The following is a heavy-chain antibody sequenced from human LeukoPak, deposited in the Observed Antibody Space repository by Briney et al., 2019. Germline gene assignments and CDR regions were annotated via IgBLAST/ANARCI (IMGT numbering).Heavy chain of an antibody. Sequence: AETLSLTCTVSGGSVSTDNYYWSWIRQPPGKGLEWIGFISYSGSTTYNPSLKSRITISVDTSKNQFSLKLSSVTAADTAVYYCARGKMSYDFWSGYARGGFDYWGQGTLVTVSS. J-gene: IGHJ4*02. V-gene: IGHV4-61*01. CDR3: ARGKMSYDFWSGYARGGFDY. CDR2: ISYSGST. D-gene: IGHD3-3*01. CDR1: GGSVSTDNYY.